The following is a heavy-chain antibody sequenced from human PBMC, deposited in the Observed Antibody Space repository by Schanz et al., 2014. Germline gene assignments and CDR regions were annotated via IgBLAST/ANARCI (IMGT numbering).Heavy chain of an antibody. CDR3: TKGRAFGR. CDR2: MNSKTGNT. D-gene: IGHD3-10*01. J-gene: IGHJ4*02. Sequence: QVQLLQSGSEVKKPGASVKASCKASGYTFTSYYMHWVRQAPGQGLEWMGWMNSKTGNTGYAQRFQGRVTMTRNTSITTAYLELSSLRSGDTAVYYCTKGRAFGRWGQGTLVTVSS. V-gene: IGHV1-8*02. CDR1: GYTFTSYY.